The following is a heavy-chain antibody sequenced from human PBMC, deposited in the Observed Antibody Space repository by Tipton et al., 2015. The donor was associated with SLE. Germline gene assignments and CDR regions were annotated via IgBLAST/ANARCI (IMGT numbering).Heavy chain of an antibody. CDR1: GDSIRSQY. V-gene: IGHV4-59*08. J-gene: IGHJ5*02. Sequence: TLSLTCTISGDSIRSQYWSWIRQPPGKGLEWIGFIHYNGATTTNYNPALERRLTISIDRSRNQFSLKLSSVTAADTAVYYCARLGYCTTDICHTGIDLWAQGTLVTVSS. CDR2: IHYNGATTT. CDR3: ARLGYCTTDICHTGIDL. D-gene: IGHD2-8*01.